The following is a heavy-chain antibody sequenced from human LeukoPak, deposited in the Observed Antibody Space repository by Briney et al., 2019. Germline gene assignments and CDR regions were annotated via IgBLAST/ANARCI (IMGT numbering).Heavy chain of an antibody. J-gene: IGHJ4*02. D-gene: IGHD3-9*01. CDR2: IYSGGST. CDR3: ARARYDILTGYYNAWYFDY. Sequence: GGSLRLSCAASGFTVSSNYMSWVRQAPGKGLEWVSVIYSGGSTYYADSVKGRFTISRDNSKNTLYLQMNSLRAEDTAVYYCARARYDILTGYYNAWYFDYWGQGTLVTVSS. V-gene: IGHV3-66*01. CDR1: GFTVSSNY.